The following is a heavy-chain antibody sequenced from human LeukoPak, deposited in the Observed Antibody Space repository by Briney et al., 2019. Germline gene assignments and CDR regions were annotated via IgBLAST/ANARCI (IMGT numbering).Heavy chain of an antibody. CDR2: IYHSGST. V-gene: IGHV4-38-2*02. Sequence: SETLSLTCTVSGYSISSGYYWGWIRQPPGKGLEWIGSIYHSGSTYYNPSLKSRVTISVDTSKNQFSLKLSSVTAADTAVYYCARPPYCGGDRYSDYWGQGTLVTVSS. CDR1: GYSISSGYY. J-gene: IGHJ4*02. CDR3: ARPPYCGGDRYSDY. D-gene: IGHD2-21*02.